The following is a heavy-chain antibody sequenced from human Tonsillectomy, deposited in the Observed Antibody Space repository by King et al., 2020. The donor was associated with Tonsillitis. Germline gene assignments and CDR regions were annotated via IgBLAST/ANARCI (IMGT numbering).Heavy chain of an antibody. CDR3: ARGPTASGMDV. CDR2: IYHSGIT. V-gene: IGHV4-30-2*01. CDR1: GDSISSGGYS. Sequence: LQLQESGSGLVKPSQTVSLTCVVSGDSISSGGYSWSWIRQPPGKGLEWIGDIYHSGITHYNPSLKSRVTISVDRSRNQFSLTLSSLTAADTAVYYCARGPTASGMDVWGQGTTVTVSS. J-gene: IGHJ6*02. D-gene: IGHD2-21*02.